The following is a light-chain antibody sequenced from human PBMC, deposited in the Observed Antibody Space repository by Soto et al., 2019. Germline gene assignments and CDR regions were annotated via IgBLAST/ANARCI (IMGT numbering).Light chain of an antibody. V-gene: IGLV2-14*01. CDR3: CSYTSSSIRV. CDR1: SSDVGGYNH. J-gene: IGLJ3*02. CDR2: EVR. Sequence: QSVLTQPASVSGSPGQSITISCTGTSSDVGGYNHVSWYQQHPGKAPKLILYEVRNRPSGVSNRLSGSKSGNTASLTISGLQADDEADYYCCSYTSSSIRVFGGGTKVTVL.